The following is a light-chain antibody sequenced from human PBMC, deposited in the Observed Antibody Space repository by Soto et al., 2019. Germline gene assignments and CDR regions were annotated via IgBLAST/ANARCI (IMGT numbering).Light chain of an antibody. V-gene: IGKV1-8*01. CDR3: QQYDSYPVT. CDR1: QGISTS. CDR2: AAS. J-gene: IGKJ3*01. Sequence: AIRMTQSPSSFSASTGDRVTITCRASQGISTSLAWYQQKPGKAPKFLIDAASTLQSGVPSRFSGSGSGTEFTLTISCLQSEDFATYSCQQYDSYPVTFGPGTKVDVK.